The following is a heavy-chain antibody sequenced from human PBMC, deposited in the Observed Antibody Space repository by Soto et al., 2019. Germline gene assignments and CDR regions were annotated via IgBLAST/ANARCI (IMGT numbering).Heavy chain of an antibody. CDR3: ARVNTTLVDHFDC. D-gene: IGHD5-18*01. Sequence: GGSLRLSCVVSVFSVSATSIFWVRQATGKGLEWVSLMHRGGTTDNADSVKGRFTTSRDKSKNTLYLHMNGLRVEDTAVYYCARVNTTLVDHFDCWGQGTLVTVSS. CDR1: VFSVSATS. J-gene: IGHJ4*02. V-gene: IGHV3-53*01. CDR2: MHRGGTT.